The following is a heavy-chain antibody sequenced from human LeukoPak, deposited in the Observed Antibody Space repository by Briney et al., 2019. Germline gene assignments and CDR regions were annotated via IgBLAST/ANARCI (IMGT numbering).Heavy chain of an antibody. J-gene: IGHJ4*02. CDR3: ARGRGYYDFWSGYYSPSYYFDY. Sequence: GGSLRLSCAASGFTFSSYWMHWVRQAPGKGLVWVSRINSDGSSTSYADSVKGRFTISRDNAKNTLYLQMNSLRAEDTAVYYCARGRGYYDFWSGYYSPSYYFDYWGQGTLVTVSS. CDR1: GFTFSSYW. D-gene: IGHD3-3*01. CDR2: INSDGSST. V-gene: IGHV3-74*01.